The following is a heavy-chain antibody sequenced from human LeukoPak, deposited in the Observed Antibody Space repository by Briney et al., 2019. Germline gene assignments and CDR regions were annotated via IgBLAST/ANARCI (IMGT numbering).Heavy chain of an antibody. D-gene: IGHD6-13*01. CDR2: IYSDGTT. J-gene: IGHJ4*02. CDR3: GRGIAAAGTALYN. V-gene: IGHV3-53*01. Sequence: GGSLRLSCAASGFSFSSYSMSWVRQAPGKGLEWVSVIYSDGTTYSADPVKGRFTTSRDNSKNTLYLQINSLRAEDTAVYYCGRGIAAAGTALYNWGQGTLVTVSS. CDR1: GFSFSSYS.